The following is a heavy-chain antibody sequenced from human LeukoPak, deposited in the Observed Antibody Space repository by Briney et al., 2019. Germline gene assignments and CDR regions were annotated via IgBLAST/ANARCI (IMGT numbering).Heavy chain of an antibody. Sequence: SETLSLTCAVYGGSFSGYYWSWIRQPPGKGLEWIGEINHSGSTNYNPSLKSRVTISVDTSKNQFSLKLSSVTPEDTAVYYCARVVYLVNDAFDIWGQGTMVTVSS. V-gene: IGHV4-34*01. J-gene: IGHJ3*02. CDR2: INHSGST. D-gene: IGHD2-2*01. CDR3: ARVVYLVNDAFDI. CDR1: GGSFSGYY.